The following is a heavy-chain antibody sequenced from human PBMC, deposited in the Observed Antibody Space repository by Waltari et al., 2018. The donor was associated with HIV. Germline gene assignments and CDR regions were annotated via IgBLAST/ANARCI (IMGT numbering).Heavy chain of an antibody. Sequence: AQLEQWGGGVLRASETLSLTCAVYGGPFTDFFWSWFRQSRAGGLEWIAEIHHTGRTDYKSSLKPRATISVDSAKRQISLTLRAVTAADSGIYYCAGEARKRIRQGGINWFDPWGQGTAVSV. V-gene: IGHV4-34*01. CDR1: GGPFTDFF. D-gene: IGHD1-26*01. CDR3: AGEARKRIRQGGINWFDP. CDR2: IHHTGRT. J-gene: IGHJ5*02.